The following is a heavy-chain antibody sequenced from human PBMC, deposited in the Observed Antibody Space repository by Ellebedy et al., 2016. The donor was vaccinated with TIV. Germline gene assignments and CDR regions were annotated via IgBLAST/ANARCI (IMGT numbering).Heavy chain of an antibody. V-gene: IGHV1-69*04. J-gene: IGHJ4*02. CDR2: IIPILGIA. D-gene: IGHD6-19*01. CDR1: GYTFTSYY. Sequence: AASVKVSCKASGYTFTSYYMHWVRQAPGQGLEWMGRIIPILGIANYAQKFQGRVTITADKSTSTAYMELSSLRSEDTAVYYCARARSSGWLHTPDYWGQGTLVIVSS. CDR3: ARARSSGWLHTPDY.